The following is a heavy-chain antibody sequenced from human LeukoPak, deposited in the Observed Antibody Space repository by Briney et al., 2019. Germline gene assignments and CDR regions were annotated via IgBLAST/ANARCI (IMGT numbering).Heavy chain of an antibody. V-gene: IGHV4-59*01. D-gene: IGHD3-10*01. CDR3: ARDLSLWFGEPYFDY. CDR2: IYYSGST. Sequence: SETLSLTCTVSGGSISSYYWSWIRQPPGKGLEWIGYIYYSGSTNYNPSLKSRVTISVDTSKNQFSLKLSSVTAADTAVYYCARDLSLWFGEPYFDYWGQGTLVTVSS. CDR1: GGSISSYY. J-gene: IGHJ4*02.